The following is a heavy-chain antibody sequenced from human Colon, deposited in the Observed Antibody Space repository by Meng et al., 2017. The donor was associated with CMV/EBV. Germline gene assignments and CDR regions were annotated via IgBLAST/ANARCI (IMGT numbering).Heavy chain of an antibody. CDR3: ARDRPRIVGATRFDY. D-gene: IGHD1-26*01. CDR1: GFTFTSYS. CDR2: ISSSGSTI. Sequence: GGSLRLSCAVSGFTFTSYSMNWVRQAPGKGLEWVSYISSSGSTIYYADSVKGRFTISRDNAKNSLYLQMNSLRAEDTAVYFCARDRPRIVGATRFDYWGQGTLVTVSS. V-gene: IGHV3-48*04. J-gene: IGHJ4*02.